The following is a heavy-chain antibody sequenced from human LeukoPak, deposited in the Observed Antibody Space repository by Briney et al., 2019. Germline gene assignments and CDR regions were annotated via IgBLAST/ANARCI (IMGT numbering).Heavy chain of an antibody. Sequence: PGGSLRLSCAASGFTFSSYEMNWVRQAPGKGLEWVSYISSSGSTIYYADSVKGRFTISRNNAKNSLSLQMNSLRAEDTAVYYCARAMITFGGVNTFDIWGQGTMVTVSS. CDR1: GFTFSSYE. J-gene: IGHJ3*02. CDR3: ARAMITFGGVNTFDI. CDR2: ISSSGSTI. V-gene: IGHV3-48*03. D-gene: IGHD3-16*01.